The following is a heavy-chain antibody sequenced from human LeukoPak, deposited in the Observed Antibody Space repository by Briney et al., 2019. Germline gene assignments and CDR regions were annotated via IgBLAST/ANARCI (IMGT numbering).Heavy chain of an antibody. J-gene: IGHJ4*02. D-gene: IGHD2-2*01. V-gene: IGHV3-23*01. CDR3: AKEGGCSSTSCHSPNDY. CDR2: ISGSGGGT. CDR1: GFTFSSYA. Sequence: GGSLRLSCAASGFTFSSYAMSWVRQAPGKGLEWVSAISGSGGGTYYADSVKGRSTISRDNSKNTLYLQMNSLRAEDTAVYYCAKEGGCSSTSCHSPNDYWGQGTLVTVSS.